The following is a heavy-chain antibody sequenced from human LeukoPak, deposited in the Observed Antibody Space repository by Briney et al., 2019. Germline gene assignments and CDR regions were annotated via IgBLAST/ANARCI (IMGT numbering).Heavy chain of an antibody. CDR3: ARDLWFGAGRVFAI. CDR1: GGSFSGYY. D-gene: IGHD3-10*01. Sequence: SETLSLTCAVYGGSFSGYYWSWIRQPAGKGLEWIGRIYTSGSTTYNPSLKSRVTMSVDTSKSQFSLNLMSVTAADPAVYYCARDLWFGAGRVFAIWGQGRMVTVSS. V-gene: IGHV4-4*07. J-gene: IGHJ3*02. CDR2: IYTSGST.